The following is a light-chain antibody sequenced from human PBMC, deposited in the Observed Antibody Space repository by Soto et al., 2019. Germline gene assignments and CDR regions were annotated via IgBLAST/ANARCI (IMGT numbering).Light chain of an antibody. V-gene: IGKV3-20*01. CDR1: QSVPVWY. CDR2: GAS. J-gene: IGKJ1*01. CDR3: QQYHNSPRT. Sequence: EIVLTQSPGTLSLSPGERATLSCRASQSVPVWYLAWYQQKPGQAPRLLIYGASSRATGVPDRFSGSGSGTDFTLTISRLEPEDFAMYYCQQYHNSPRTFGQGTKVDIK.